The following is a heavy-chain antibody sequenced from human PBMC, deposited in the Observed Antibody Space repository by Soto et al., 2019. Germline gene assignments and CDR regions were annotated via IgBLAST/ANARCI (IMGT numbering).Heavy chain of an antibody. CDR2: IWYDGSKT. V-gene: IGHV3-33*01. J-gene: IGHJ6*02. Sequence: QEQLVESGGGVVQPGRSLRLSCEASGMTFNRHGMHWVRQAPGKGLEWVAVIWYDGSKTAYSDSVKGRFTISRDNAKNTLYLQMDSVRDEDTAINYCARNRSVGDYFYYGMDVWGQGTPVTVSS. CDR3: ARNRSVGDYFYYGMDV. D-gene: IGHD3-3*01. CDR1: GMTFNRHG.